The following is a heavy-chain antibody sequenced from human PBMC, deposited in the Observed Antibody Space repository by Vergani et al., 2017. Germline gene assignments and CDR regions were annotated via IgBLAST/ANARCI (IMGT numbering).Heavy chain of an antibody. CDR2: IYYSGST. Sequence: QVQLQESGPGLVKPSETLSLTCTVSNDSVSNTFYYWGWIRQTPGKGLEWIGSIYYSGSTYYNPSLESRVTMSVDTSKNQLSLKLNSVTAADTAVYYCARENKMSANWFDPWGQGTLVTVSS. CDR3: ARENKMSANWFDP. D-gene: IGHD5-24*01. J-gene: IGHJ5*02. CDR1: NDSVSNTFYY. V-gene: IGHV4-39*07.